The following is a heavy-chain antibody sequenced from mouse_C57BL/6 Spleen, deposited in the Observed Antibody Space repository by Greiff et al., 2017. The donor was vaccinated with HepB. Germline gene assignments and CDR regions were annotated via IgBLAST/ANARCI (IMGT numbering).Heavy chain of an antibody. CDR1: GYAFSSYW. CDR3: ARKAAQAIFDY. D-gene: IGHD3-2*02. V-gene: IGHV1-80*01. J-gene: IGHJ2*01. Sequence: VQLQQSGAELVKPGASVKISCKASGYAFSSYWMNWVKQRPGKGLEWIGQIYPGDGDTNYNGKFKGKATLTADKSSSTAYMQLSSLTSEDSAVYFCARKAAQAIFDYWGQGTTLTVSS. CDR2: IYPGDGDT.